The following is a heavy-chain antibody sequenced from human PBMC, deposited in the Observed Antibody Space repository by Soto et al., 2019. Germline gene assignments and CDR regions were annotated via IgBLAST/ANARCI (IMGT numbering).Heavy chain of an antibody. CDR2: IIPIFGTA. CDR3: ARKLRYFDWLNCMDV. D-gene: IGHD3-9*01. Sequence: QVQLVQSVAEVKKPGSSVQVSCKASGGTFSSYAISWVRQAPGQGLEWMGGIIPIFGTANYAQKFQCRVTITADKSTSTAYMELSSLRSEDTAVYYCARKLRYFDWLNCMDVWGKGTTVTVSS. J-gene: IGHJ6*04. V-gene: IGHV1-69*06. CDR1: GGTFSSYA.